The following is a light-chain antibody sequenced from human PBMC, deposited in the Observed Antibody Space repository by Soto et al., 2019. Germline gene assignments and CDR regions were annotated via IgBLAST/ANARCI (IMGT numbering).Light chain of an antibody. V-gene: IGKV1-5*01. CDR3: QNYESYRWT. CDR1: QNTRDW. CDR2: DVS. J-gene: IGKJ1*01. Sequence: DTQMTQSPSYVSASVGDRLTITCRASQNTRDWVAWYQQKPGQAPKLLIYDVSKLFPRVPSRFSGSGSGRDFTLTITGLQPDDFATYFCQNYESYRWTFGQGTKVDIK.